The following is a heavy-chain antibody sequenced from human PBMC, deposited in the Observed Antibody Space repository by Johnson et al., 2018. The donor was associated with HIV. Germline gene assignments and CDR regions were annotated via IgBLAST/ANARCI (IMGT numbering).Heavy chain of an antibody. CDR3: ARDRGAIAAAVNDAFDI. D-gene: IGHD6-13*01. V-gene: IGHV3-20*04. CDR2: INWNGAST. J-gene: IGHJ3*02. Sequence: VQLVESGGGVVWPGGSLRLSCAASRFTFEDHDMSWVRQVPGKGLEWVSGINWNGASTGYPDSVKGRFTISRDNAKNSLYLQMNSLRAEDTALYYCARDRGAIAAAVNDAFDIWGQGTMVTVSS. CDR1: RFTFEDHD.